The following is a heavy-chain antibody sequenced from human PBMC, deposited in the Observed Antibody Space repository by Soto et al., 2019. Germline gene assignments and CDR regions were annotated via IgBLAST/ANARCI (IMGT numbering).Heavy chain of an antibody. Sequence: GGSLRLSCAASGFTFSSYSINWVRQAPGKGLEWVSSISSSSSYIYYADLVKGRFTISRDNAKNSLYLQMNSLRAEDTAVYYCARAYCSGGSCYPFDYWGQGTPVTVSS. D-gene: IGHD2-15*01. J-gene: IGHJ4*02. CDR1: GFTFSSYS. CDR2: ISSSSSYI. CDR3: ARAYCSGGSCYPFDY. V-gene: IGHV3-21*01.